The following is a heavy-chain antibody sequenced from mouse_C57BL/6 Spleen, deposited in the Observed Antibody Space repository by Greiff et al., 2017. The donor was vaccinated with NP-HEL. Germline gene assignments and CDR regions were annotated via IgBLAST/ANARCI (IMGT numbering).Heavy chain of an antibody. J-gene: IGHJ4*01. CDR1: GYTFTSYW. CDR2: IYPGSGST. CDR3: ARFRDYDSYYYAMDY. Sequence: VQLQQPGAELVKPGASVKMSCKASGYTFTSYWITWVKQRPGQGLEWIGDIYPGSGSTNYNEKFKSKATLTVDTSSSTAYMQLSSLTSEYSAVYYCARFRDYDSYYYAMDYWGQGTSVTVSS. D-gene: IGHD2-4*01. V-gene: IGHV1-55*01.